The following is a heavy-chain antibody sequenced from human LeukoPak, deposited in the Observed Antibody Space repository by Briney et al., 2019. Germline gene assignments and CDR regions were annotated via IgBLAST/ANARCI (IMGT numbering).Heavy chain of an antibody. V-gene: IGHV4-61*02. D-gene: IGHD3-3*01. Sequence: PSQTLSLTCTVSGGSISSGSYYWSWIRQPAGKGLEWIGRIYTSGSTNYNPSLKSRVTISVDTSKNQFSLKLSSVTAADTAVYYCARESVSGYHIPFGYWGQGTLVTVSS. J-gene: IGHJ4*02. CDR3: ARESVSGYHIPFGY. CDR2: IYTSGST. CDR1: GGSISSGSYY.